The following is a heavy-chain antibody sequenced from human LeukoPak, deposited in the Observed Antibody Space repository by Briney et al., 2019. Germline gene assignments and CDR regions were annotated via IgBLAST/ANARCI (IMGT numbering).Heavy chain of an antibody. D-gene: IGHD1-1*01. CDR3: VRDWNGDYFDY. Sequence: SETLSLTFAASGYSISSGYYWGWIRQLPGKGLEWIGSIYHSGSTYYNPSLKSRVTISVDTSKNQFSLRLTSVAAADTAVYYCVRDWNGDYFDYWGQGTLVSVSS. CDR1: GYSISSGYY. CDR2: IYHSGST. V-gene: IGHV4-38-2*02. J-gene: IGHJ4*02.